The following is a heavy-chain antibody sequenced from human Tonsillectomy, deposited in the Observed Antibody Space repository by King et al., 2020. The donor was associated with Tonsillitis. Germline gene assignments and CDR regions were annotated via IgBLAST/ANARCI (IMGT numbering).Heavy chain of an antibody. CDR1: GGTFSSYA. J-gene: IGHJ6*02. Sequence: VQLVESGAEVKKPGSSVKLSCKASGGTFSSYAISWVRQAPGQGLEWMGGIIPIFGTANYAQKFQGRVTITTDESTSTAYMELSSLRAEDTAVYYCARSSAGAEVILWFEGLHHYYYGMDVWGQGTTVTVSS. D-gene: IGHD3-10*01. V-gene: IGHV1-69*01. CDR3: ARSSAGAEVILWFEGLHHYYYGMDV. CDR2: IIPIFGTA.